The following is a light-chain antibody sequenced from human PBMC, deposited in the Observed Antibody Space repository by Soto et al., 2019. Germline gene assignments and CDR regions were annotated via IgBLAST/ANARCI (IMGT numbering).Light chain of an antibody. Sequence: QAVVTQEPSLTVSPGGTVTLTCASSTGAVTSGYYPNWFQQKAGQAPRVLIYSTSNKHSWTPARFSGSLLGGKAALTLSGVQPEDEAEYYFLLFYGDAWVFGGGTQLTVL. CDR3: LLFYGDAWV. CDR2: STS. J-gene: IGLJ3*02. V-gene: IGLV7-43*01. CDR1: TGAVTSGYY.